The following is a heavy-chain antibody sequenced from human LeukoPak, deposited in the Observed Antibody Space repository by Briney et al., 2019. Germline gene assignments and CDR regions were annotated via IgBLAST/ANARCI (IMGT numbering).Heavy chain of an antibody. Sequence: GGSLRLSCAASGFTFSSYEMNWVRQAPGKGLEWVSYISSSSSTIYYADSVKGRFTISRDNAKNSLYLQMNSLRAEDTAVYYCARADYIVLIGHDAFDIWGQGTMVTVSS. CDR1: GFTFSSYE. D-gene: IGHD2-8*01. CDR3: ARADYIVLIGHDAFDI. V-gene: IGHV3-48*01. CDR2: ISSSSSTI. J-gene: IGHJ3*02.